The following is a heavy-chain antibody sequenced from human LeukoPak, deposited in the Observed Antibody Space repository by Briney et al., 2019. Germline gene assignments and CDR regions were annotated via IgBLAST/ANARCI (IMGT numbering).Heavy chain of an antibody. Sequence: SQTLSLTCTVSGGSISSGDYYWSWIRQPPGKGLEWIGYIYYSGSTYYNPSLKSRVTISVDTSKNQFSLKLSSVTAADTAVYYCARTNYGARGAFDIWGQGTMVTVSS. CDR3: ARTNYGARGAFDI. CDR2: IYYSGST. J-gene: IGHJ3*02. V-gene: IGHV4-30-4*01. CDR1: GGSISSGDYY. D-gene: IGHD4-17*01.